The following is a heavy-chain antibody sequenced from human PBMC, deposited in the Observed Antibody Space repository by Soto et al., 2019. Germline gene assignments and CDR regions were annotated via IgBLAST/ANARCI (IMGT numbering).Heavy chain of an antibody. D-gene: IGHD2-15*01. CDR2: IWYDGSNK. V-gene: IGHV3-33*01. Sequence: PGGSLRLSCAASGFTFSSYGMHWFRQAPGKGLEWVAVIWYDGSNKYYADSVKGRFTISRDNSKNTLYLQMNSLRAEDTAVYYCARDQGHCSGGSCYFDYWGQGTLVTVSS. J-gene: IGHJ4*02. CDR3: ARDQGHCSGGSCYFDY. CDR1: GFTFSSYG.